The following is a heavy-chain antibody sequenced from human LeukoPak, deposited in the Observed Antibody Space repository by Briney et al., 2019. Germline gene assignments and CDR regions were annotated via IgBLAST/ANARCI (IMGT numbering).Heavy chain of an antibody. CDR1: GFTFSSYG. CDR2: IWYDGSNR. J-gene: IGHJ4*02. Sequence: PGRSLRPSCAASGFTFSSYGMYWVRQAPGKGLEWVALIWYDGSNRYCADSVKGRFTISRDNSKNTLYLQMNSLRAEDTAVYYCASWRGSGSYGGYFDYWGQGTLVTVSS. D-gene: IGHD3-10*01. CDR3: ASWRGSGSYGGYFDY. V-gene: IGHV3-33*01.